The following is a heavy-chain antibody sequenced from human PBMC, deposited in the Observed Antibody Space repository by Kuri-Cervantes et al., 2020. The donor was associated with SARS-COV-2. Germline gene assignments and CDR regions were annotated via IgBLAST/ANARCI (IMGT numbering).Heavy chain of an antibody. CDR1: GGSFSGYY. D-gene: IGHD3-10*01. CDR3: ARGLYLLWFGELLGGDAFDI. J-gene: IGHJ3*02. Sequence: SETLSLTCAVYGGSFSGYYWSWIRQPPGGGLEWIGEINHSGSTNYNPSLKSRVTISVDTSKNQFSLKLSSVTAADTAVYYCARGLYLLWFGELLGGDAFDIWGQGTMVTVSS. V-gene: IGHV4-34*01. CDR2: INHSGST.